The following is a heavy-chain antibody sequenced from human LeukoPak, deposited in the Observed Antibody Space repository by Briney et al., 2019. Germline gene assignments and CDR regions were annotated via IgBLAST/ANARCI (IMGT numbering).Heavy chain of an antibody. D-gene: IGHD6-19*01. V-gene: IGHV4-61*02. Sequence: PSETLSLTCTVSGGSISSGSYYWSWIRQPAGKGLGWIGRIYTSGSTNSNPSLKSRVTISVDTSKNQFSLKLSSVTAADTAVYYCASLAVAGRKAFDIWGQGTMVTVSS. CDR3: ASLAVAGRKAFDI. CDR2: IYTSGST. J-gene: IGHJ3*02. CDR1: GGSISSGSYY.